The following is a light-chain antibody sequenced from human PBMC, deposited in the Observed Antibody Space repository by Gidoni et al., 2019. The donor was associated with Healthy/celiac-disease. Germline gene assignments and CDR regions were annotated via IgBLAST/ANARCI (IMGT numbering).Light chain of an antibody. CDR1: QSVSSSY. CDR2: GAS. Sequence: EIVWTQSPGTLSLSPGERATLSCRASQSVSSSYLAWYQQKPGQAPRLLLYGASSRATGIPDRFSGSGSGTDFTLTISSLEPEAFAVYYCQQYGSSPRGFTFXPXTKVDIK. J-gene: IGKJ3*01. CDR3: QQYGSSPRGFT. V-gene: IGKV3-20*01.